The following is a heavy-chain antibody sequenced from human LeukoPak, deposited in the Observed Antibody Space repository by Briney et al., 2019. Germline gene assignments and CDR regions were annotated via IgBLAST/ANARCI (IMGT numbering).Heavy chain of an antibody. CDR2: ISWNSGSI. V-gene: IGHV3-9*03. CDR1: GFTFDDYA. J-gene: IGHJ3*02. Sequence: PGGSLRLSCAASGFTFDDYAMHWVRQAPGKGLEWVSGISWNSGSIGYADSVKGRFTISRDNAKNSLYLQMNSLRAEDMALYYCAKGYYDSSGYYLEWGAFDIWGQGTMVTVSS. CDR3: AKGYYDSSGYYLEWGAFDI. D-gene: IGHD3-22*01.